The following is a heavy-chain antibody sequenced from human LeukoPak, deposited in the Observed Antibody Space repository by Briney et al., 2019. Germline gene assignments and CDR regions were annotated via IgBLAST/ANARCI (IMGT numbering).Heavy chain of an antibody. Sequence: SETLSLTCAVFGGSFSGYYWSWIRQPPGKGLEWIGEINHSGSTNYNPSLKSRVTISVDTSKNQFSLKLSSVTAADTAVYYCARGQADGLGDYWGQGTLVTVSS. CDR1: GGSFSGYY. CDR2: INHSGST. CDR3: ARGQADGLGDY. J-gene: IGHJ4*02. D-gene: IGHD5-24*01. V-gene: IGHV4-34*01.